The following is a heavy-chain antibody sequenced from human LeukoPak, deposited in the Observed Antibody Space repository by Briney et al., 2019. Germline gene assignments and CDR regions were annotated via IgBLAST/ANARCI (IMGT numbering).Heavy chain of an antibody. J-gene: IGHJ3*02. V-gene: IGHV1-69*01. Sequence: SVKVSCKASGGTFSSYAISWVRQAPGQGLEWMGGIIPIFGTANYAQKFQGRVTITADESTSTVYMELSSLRSEDTAVYYCARQRVVPAAHGAFDIWGQGTMVTVSS. CDR2: IIPIFGTA. CDR3: ARQRVVPAAHGAFDI. D-gene: IGHD2-2*01. CDR1: GGTFSSYA.